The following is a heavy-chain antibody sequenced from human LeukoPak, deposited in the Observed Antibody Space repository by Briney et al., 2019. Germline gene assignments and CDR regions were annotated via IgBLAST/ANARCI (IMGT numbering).Heavy chain of an antibody. J-gene: IGHJ4*02. CDR3: AKSSYYDSSGYYREYYFDF. CDR1: RFTFSTYG. D-gene: IGHD3-22*01. V-gene: IGHV3-23*01. Sequence: GVSLRLSCAASRFTFSTYGMSWVRQAPGKGLEWVSSISGSGGSTNYADSVKGRFTISRDNSKNTLYLQMNSLRDEDTAVYYCAKSSYYDSSGYYREYYFDFWGQGTLVTVSS. CDR2: ISGSGGST.